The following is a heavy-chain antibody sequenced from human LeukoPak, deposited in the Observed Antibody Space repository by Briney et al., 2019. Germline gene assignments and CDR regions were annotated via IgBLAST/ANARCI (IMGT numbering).Heavy chain of an antibody. CDR2: IYPGDSDT. J-gene: IGHJ4*02. D-gene: IGHD6-13*01. CDR1: GNSFTSYW. CDR3: ARRSGIAAAASLDY. Sequence: GESLKISCKGSGNSFTSYWIGWVRQMPGKGLEWMGIIYPGDSDTRYSPSFQGQVTISADKSIGIAYLQWGSLKASDTAMYYCARRSGIAAAASLDYWGQGTLVTVSS. V-gene: IGHV5-51*01.